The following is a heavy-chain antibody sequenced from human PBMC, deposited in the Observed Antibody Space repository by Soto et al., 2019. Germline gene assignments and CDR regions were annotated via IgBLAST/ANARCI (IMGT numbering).Heavy chain of an antibody. CDR2: INHRGST. CDR1: GVSFSGYY. CDR3: AREFIRMVDY. V-gene: IGHV4-34*01. J-gene: IGHJ4*02. D-gene: IGHD3-10*01. Sequence: PSETLSLTCAVYGVSFSGYYWSWIRQPPGKGLEWIGEINHRGSTNYNPSLKSRVTISVDTSKNQFSLKLSSVTAADTAVYYCAREFIRMVDYWGQGTLVTVSS.